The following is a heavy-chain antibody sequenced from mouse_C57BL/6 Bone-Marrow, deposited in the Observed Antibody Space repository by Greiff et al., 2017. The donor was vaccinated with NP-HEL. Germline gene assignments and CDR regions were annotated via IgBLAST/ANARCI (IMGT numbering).Heavy chain of an antibody. CDR1: GYTFTDYY. CDR2: INPNNGGT. J-gene: IGHJ3*01. D-gene: IGHD1-1*01. Sequence: VQLQQSGPELVKPGASVKISCKASGYTFTDYYMNWVKQSHGKSLEWIGDINPNNGGTSYNQKFKGKATLTVDKSSSTAYMELRSLTSEDSAVYYCARSDYGSPWFADGGQGTLVTVSA. V-gene: IGHV1-26*01. CDR3: ARSDYGSPWFAD.